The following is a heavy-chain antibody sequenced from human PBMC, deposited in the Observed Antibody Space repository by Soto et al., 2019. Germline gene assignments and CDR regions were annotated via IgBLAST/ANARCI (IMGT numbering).Heavy chain of an antibody. Sequence: QVQLVQSGAEVKKPGSSVKVSCKASGGTFSSYTISWVRQAPGQGLEWMGRIIPILGIANYAQKFQGRVTITADKSTSTAYMELSSLRSEETAVYYCARDDSSGYYYYWFDPWGQGTLVTVSS. J-gene: IGHJ5*02. CDR3: ARDDSSGYYYYWFDP. CDR2: IIPILGIA. V-gene: IGHV1-69*08. CDR1: GGTFSSYT. D-gene: IGHD3-22*01.